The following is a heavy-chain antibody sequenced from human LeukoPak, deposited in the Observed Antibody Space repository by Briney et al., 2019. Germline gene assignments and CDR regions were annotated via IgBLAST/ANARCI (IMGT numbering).Heavy chain of an antibody. CDR1: GFDFSNSW. CDR2: IKQDGSEI. Sequence: PGGSLRLACVGSGFDFSNSWMSWVRQPPGKGLEWVANIKQDGSEIRYLDSVKGRFTISRDNAKNSLYLQMNSLRVDDTAIYYCARDWIVENWGQGTLVTVSS. V-gene: IGHV3-7*01. D-gene: IGHD3-22*01. J-gene: IGHJ4*02. CDR3: ARDWIVEN.